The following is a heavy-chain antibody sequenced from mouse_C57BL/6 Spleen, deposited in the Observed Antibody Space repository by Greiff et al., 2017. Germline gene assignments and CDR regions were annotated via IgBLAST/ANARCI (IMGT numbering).Heavy chain of an antibody. Sequence: VQLQQPGAELVRPGTSVKLSCKASGYTFTSYWMHWVKQRPGQGLEWIGVIDPSDSYTNYNQKFKGKATLTVDTSSSTAYMQLSSLTSEDSAVYYCAREDYGSSYGYWGQGTTLTVSS. D-gene: IGHD1-1*01. CDR3: AREDYGSSYGY. CDR2: IDPSDSYT. V-gene: IGHV1-59*01. J-gene: IGHJ2*01. CDR1: GYTFTSYW.